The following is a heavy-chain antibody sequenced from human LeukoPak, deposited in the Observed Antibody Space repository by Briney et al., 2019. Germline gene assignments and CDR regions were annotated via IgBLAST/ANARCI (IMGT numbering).Heavy chain of an antibody. CDR2: IYYSGST. V-gene: IGHV4-59*01. J-gene: IGHJ6*03. D-gene: IGHD3-22*01. CDR1: GGSISSYY. CDR3: ARGITMIVVAPSYYYYYYMDV. Sequence: PSETLSLTRTVSGGSISSYYWSWIRQPPGKGLEWIGYIYYSGSTNYNPSLKGRVTISVDTSKNQFSLKLSSVTAADTAVYYCARGITMIVVAPSYYYYYYMDVWGKGTTVTVSS.